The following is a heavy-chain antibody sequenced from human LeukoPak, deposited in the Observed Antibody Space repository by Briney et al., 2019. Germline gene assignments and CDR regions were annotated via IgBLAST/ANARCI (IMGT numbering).Heavy chain of an antibody. CDR2: ISYDGGNK. J-gene: IGHJ4*02. D-gene: IGHD4-17*01. CDR3: AKVRDDYGDYYFDY. V-gene: IGHV3-30*18. Sequence: PGGSLRLSCAASGFTFSSYGMHWVRQAPGKGLEWVAVISYDGGNKYYADSVKGRFTISRDNSKNTLYLQMNSLRAEDTAVYYCAKVRDDYGDYYFDYWGQGTLVTVSS. CDR1: GFTFSSYG.